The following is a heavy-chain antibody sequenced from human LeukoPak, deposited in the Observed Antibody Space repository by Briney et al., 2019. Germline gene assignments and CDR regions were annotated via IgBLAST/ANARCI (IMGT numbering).Heavy chain of an antibody. D-gene: IGHD3-10*01. J-gene: IGHJ3*02. CDR2: IKQDGSEK. V-gene: IGHV3-7*03. Sequence: GSLRLSCAASGFTFSSYWMSWVRQAPGKGLEWVANIKQDGSEKYYVDSVKGRFTISRDNAKNSLYLQMNSLRAEDTAVYYCAASGSYYKGAFDIWDQGTMVTVSS. CDR3: AASGSYYKGAFDI. CDR1: GFTFSSYW.